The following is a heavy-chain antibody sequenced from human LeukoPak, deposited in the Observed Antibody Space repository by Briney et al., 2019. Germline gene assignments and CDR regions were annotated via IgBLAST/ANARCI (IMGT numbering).Heavy chain of an antibody. J-gene: IGHJ6*02. Sequence: ASVKVSCKASGYTFTSYDINWVRQATGQGLEWMGWMNPNSGNTGYAQKFQGRVTMTRNTSISTAYMELSNLRSEDTAVYYCARFGDCSSTSCYTNAVSYYYGMGVWGQGTTVTVSS. D-gene: IGHD2-2*02. CDR3: ARFGDCSSTSCYTNAVSYYYGMGV. V-gene: IGHV1-8*01. CDR1: GYTFTSYD. CDR2: MNPNSGNT.